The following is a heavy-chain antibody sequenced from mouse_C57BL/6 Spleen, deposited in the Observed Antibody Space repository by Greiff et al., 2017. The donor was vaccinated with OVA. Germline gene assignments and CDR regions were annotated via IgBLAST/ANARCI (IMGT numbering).Heavy chain of an antibody. V-gene: IGHV3-6*01. D-gene: IGHD3-1*01. CDR2: ISYDGSN. Sequence: EVQLVESGPGLVKPSQSLSLTCSVTGYSITSGYYWNWIRQFPGNKLEWMGYISYDGSNNYNPSLKNRISITRDPSKNQFFLKLNSVTTEDTATYYCARGGLQRGFAYWGQGTLVTVSA. J-gene: IGHJ3*01. CDR1: GYSITSGYY. CDR3: ARGGLQRGFAY.